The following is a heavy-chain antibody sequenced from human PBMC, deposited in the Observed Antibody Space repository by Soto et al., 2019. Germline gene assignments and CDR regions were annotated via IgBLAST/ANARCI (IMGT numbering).Heavy chain of an antibody. V-gene: IGHV1-18*01. CDR3: ASSIAAAVDFDY. J-gene: IGHJ4*02. D-gene: IGHD6-13*01. CDR2: ISAYNGNT. CDR1: GYTFTSYG. Sequence: QVQLVQSGAEVKKPGASVKVSCKASGYTFTSYGISWVRQAPGKGLEWMGWISAYNGNTNYAQKLQGRVTMTTDTSTSTDYMELRSLRSDDTAVYYCASSIAAAVDFDYWGQGTLVTVSS.